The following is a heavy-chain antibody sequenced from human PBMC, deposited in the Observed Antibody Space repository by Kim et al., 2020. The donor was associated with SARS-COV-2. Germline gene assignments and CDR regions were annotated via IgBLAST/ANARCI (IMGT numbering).Heavy chain of an antibody. CDR3: ARSIVVTGIPLQH. V-gene: IGHV1-2*02. J-gene: IGHJ1*01. D-gene: IGHD2-2*01. Sequence: YAQKCQGRVTMPRDTSISTAYMDLSRLRSDDTAVYYCARSIVVTGIPLQHWGQGTLVTVSS.